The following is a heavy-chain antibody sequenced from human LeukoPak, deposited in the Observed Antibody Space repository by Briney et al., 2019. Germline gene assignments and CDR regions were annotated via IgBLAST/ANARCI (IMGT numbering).Heavy chain of an antibody. J-gene: IGHJ4*02. CDR2: IQQDGSEK. CDR3: AGYYGWLPHVGY. V-gene: IGHV3-7*03. Sequence: PGGSLRLSCAAPGFTFSTYWMTWVRQAPGKGLEWVANIQQDGSEKSYVDSVKGRFTISRDNAKNSLYLQMNSLRAEDTAVYYCAGYYGWLPHVGYWGQGTLVTVSS. CDR1: GFTFSTYW. D-gene: IGHD3-9*01.